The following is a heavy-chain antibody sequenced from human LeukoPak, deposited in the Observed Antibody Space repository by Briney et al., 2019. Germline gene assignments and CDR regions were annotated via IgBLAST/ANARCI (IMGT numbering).Heavy chain of an antibody. Sequence: GASVKVSCKASGGTFSSYAISWVRQAPGPGLEWMGRIIPILGIANYAQKFQGRVTITADKSTSTAYMELSSLRSEDTAVYYCARATIVGATTRFDYWGQGTLVTVSS. D-gene: IGHD1-26*01. CDR3: ARATIVGATTRFDY. CDR2: IIPILGIA. V-gene: IGHV1-69*04. CDR1: GGTFSSYA. J-gene: IGHJ4*02.